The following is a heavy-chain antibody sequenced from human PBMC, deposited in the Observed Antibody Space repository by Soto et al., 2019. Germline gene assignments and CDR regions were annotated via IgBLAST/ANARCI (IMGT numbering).Heavy chain of an antibody. CDR1: EFTFSSYE. D-gene: IGHD6-13*01. CDR3: VRFGGAAAGPGYY. Sequence: EVQLVESGGGLVQPGGSLRLSCVASEFTFSSYEMNWVRQAPGKGLEWVSYISSSGTTIYYTDSVKGRFTISRDNAKKSLYLQMNSLRAEDTAVYYCVRFGGAAAGPGYYWGQGTLVTVSS. V-gene: IGHV3-48*03. CDR2: ISSSGTTI. J-gene: IGHJ4*02.